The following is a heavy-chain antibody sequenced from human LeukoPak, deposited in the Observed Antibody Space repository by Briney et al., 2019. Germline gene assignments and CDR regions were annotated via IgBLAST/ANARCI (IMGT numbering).Heavy chain of an antibody. CDR1: GGSISSYY. D-gene: IGHD2-2*01. J-gene: IGHJ3*02. CDR2: IYSSGST. Sequence: SETLSLTCTVSGGSISSYYWSWIRQPAGKGLEWIGRIYSSGSTNYNPSLKSRVTMSVDTSKNHFSLKLSSVTAADTAVYYCAGVVPAAVGAFDIWGQGTMVTVSS. CDR3: AGVVPAAVGAFDI. V-gene: IGHV4-4*07.